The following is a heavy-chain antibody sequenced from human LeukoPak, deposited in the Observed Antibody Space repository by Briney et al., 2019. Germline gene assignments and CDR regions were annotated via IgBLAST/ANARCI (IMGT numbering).Heavy chain of an antibody. CDR2: IYYSGST. CDR1: GGSISSSPYY. CDR3: ARGAFHYYGSGSYSASTNWFDP. D-gene: IGHD3-10*01. Sequence: KPSETLSLTCTVSGGSISSSPYYWGWIRQPPGKGLEWIGYIYYSGSTNHNPSLKSRVTISVDTSKNQFSLKLSSVTAADTAVYYCARGAFHYYGSGSYSASTNWFDPWGQGTLVTVSS. J-gene: IGHJ5*02. V-gene: IGHV4-61*05.